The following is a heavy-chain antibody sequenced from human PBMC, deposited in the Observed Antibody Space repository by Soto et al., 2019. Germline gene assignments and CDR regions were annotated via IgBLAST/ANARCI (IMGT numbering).Heavy chain of an antibody. CDR2: ISSSSTAI. J-gene: IGHJ4*02. Sequence: TWCCLELCCAASGFSVSSYSMNVVLQATGKGLEWVSSISSSSTAIFYGDSVKGRFIISRDNAENSLYLQMNSLRPEDTAVYYCARYGSGSDYMDAFDYRGQGTLVIVSS. CDR1: GFSVSSYS. D-gene: IGHD3-10*01. CDR3: ARYGSGSDYMDAFDY. V-gene: IGHV3-21*01.